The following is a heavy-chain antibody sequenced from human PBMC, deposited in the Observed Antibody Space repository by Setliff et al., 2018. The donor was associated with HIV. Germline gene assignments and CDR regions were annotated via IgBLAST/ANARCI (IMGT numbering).Heavy chain of an antibody. Sequence: PGGSLRLSCAASGFIFSEHYMSWIRQAPGKGLEWVSYISSGGTILHYADSVKGRFTISRDNLNNSLHLQMNSLRAEDTAVYYCAREMTYYNFWSDNAPPRFDYWGQGTLVTFSS. J-gene: IGHJ4*02. CDR1: GFIFSEHY. V-gene: IGHV3-11*01. CDR2: ISSGGTIL. D-gene: IGHD3-3*01. CDR3: AREMTYYNFWSDNAPPRFDY.